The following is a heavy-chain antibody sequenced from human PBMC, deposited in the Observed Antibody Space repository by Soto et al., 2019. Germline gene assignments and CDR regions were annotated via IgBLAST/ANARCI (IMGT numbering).Heavy chain of an antibody. V-gene: IGHV4-31*03. CDR2: IYYSGRT. D-gene: IGHD2-2*01. Sequence: QVQLQESGPGLVKPSQTLSLTCTVSGGSISSGGYYWSWIRQHPGEGLEWIGYIYYSGRTYYNPSLKSRVTISVDTSKNRSSLKLSSVTAADTAVYYCATETPPHACGCQEAGNWFDPWGQGTLVTVSS. J-gene: IGHJ5*02. CDR1: GGSISSGGYY. CDR3: ATETPPHACGCQEAGNWFDP.